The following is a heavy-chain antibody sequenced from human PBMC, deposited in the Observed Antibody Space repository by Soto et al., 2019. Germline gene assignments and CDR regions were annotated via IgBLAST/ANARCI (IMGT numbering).Heavy chain of an antibody. CDR2: INHSGNT. J-gene: IGHJ6*03. D-gene: IGHD3-9*01. Sequence: PSETLSLTCAVYGGPFSGYYWSWIRQPPGKGLEWIGEINHSGNTNYNPSLKSRVTISVDKSKNQFSLKLSSVTAADTAVYYCASQGLPYFDWSPTPLYYMDVWGKGATVTVSS. V-gene: IGHV4-34*01. CDR3: ASQGLPYFDWSPTPLYYMDV. CDR1: GGPFSGYY.